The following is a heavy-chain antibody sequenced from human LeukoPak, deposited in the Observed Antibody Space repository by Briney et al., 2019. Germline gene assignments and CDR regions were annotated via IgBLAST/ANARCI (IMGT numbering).Heavy chain of an antibody. CDR3: ARLGSYYYGSGSYYKGYYFDY. V-gene: IGHV4-34*01. CDR1: GGSFSGYY. J-gene: IGHJ4*02. Sequence: SETLSLTCAVYGGSFSGYYWSWIRQPPGKGLEWIGEINHSGSTNYNPSLKSRVTISVDTSKNQFSLKLSSVTAADTAVYYCARLGSYYYGSGSYYKGYYFDYWGQGTLVTVSS. CDR2: INHSGST. D-gene: IGHD3-10*01.